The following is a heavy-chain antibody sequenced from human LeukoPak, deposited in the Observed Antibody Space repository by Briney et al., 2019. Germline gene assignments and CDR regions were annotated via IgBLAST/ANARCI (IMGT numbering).Heavy chain of an antibody. CDR2: IYYSGST. CDR1: GGSISTYY. D-gene: IGHD6-13*01. CDR3: ARGHSSRANWFDP. J-gene: IGHJ5*02. V-gene: IGHV4-59*01. Sequence: SETLSLTCNVSGGSISTYYWSWVRQPPGKGLEWIGYIYYSGSTNYNPSLKSRVTMSVDTSKNQFSLKLNSVTAADTAVYYCARGHSSRANWFDPWGQGTLVTVSS.